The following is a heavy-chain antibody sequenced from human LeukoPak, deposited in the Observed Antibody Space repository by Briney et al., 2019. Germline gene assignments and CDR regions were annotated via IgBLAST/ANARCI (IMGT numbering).Heavy chain of an antibody. D-gene: IGHD1-26*01. V-gene: IGHV3-9*01. CDR3: AKGSGRYWTFFDF. CDR1: GFTFDDYA. J-gene: IGHJ4*02. CDR2: ISRNSGSI. Sequence: QPGRSLRLSCAVSGFTFDDYAMHWVRQAPGKGLEWVSGISRNSGSIDYADSVKGRFTISRDNANNSLYLQMNSLRPEDTALYYCAKGSGRYWTFFDFWGQGTLVSVSS.